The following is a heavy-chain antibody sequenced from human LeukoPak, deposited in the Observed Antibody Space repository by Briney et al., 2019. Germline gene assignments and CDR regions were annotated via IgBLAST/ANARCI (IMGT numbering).Heavy chain of an antibody. Sequence: GGSLRLSCAASGFTFSSYAMSWVRQAPGKGLEWVSTISGSGGSTYYADSVKGRFTISRDNSKNTLYLQMNSLRAEDTAVYYCARKYGRYCSSTSCYFNWFDPWGQGTLVTVSS. D-gene: IGHD2-2*01. CDR1: GFTFSSYA. CDR3: ARKYGRYCSSTSCYFNWFDP. V-gene: IGHV3-23*01. CDR2: ISGSGGST. J-gene: IGHJ5*02.